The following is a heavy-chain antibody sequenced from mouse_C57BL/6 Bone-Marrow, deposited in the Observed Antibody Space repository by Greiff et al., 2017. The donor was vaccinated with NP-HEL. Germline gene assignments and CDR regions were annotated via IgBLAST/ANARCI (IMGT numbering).Heavy chain of an antibody. Sequence: VQLQQPGAELVRPGSSVKLSCKASGYTFTSYWMHWVKQRPIQGLEWIGNIDPSDSETHYNQKFKDKATLSVDKSSSTAYMQLSSLTSEDSAVYYGARGYYGSSYYFDYWGQGTTLTVSS. D-gene: IGHD1-1*01. CDR3: ARGYYGSSYYFDY. CDR1: GYTFTSYW. CDR2: IDPSDSET. J-gene: IGHJ2*01. V-gene: IGHV1-52*01.